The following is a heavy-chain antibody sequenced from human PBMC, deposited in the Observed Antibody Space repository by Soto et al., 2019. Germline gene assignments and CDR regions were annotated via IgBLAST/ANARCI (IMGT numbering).Heavy chain of an antibody. D-gene: IGHD5-18*01. CDR3: ARGGDTAMEDYYYYGMDV. J-gene: IGHJ6*02. CDR2: IIPIFGTA. V-gene: IGHV1-69*06. Sequence: QVQLVQSGAEVKKPGSSVKVSCKASGGTFSSYAISWVRQAPGQGLEWMGGIIPIFGTANYAQKFQGRVTITADKSTSTAYMELSSLRSEDTAVYYCARGGDTAMEDYYYYGMDVWGQGTTVTVSS. CDR1: GGTFSSYA.